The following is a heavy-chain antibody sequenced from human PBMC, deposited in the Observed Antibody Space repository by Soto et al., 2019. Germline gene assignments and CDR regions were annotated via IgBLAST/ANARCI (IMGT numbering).Heavy chain of an antibody. D-gene: IGHD2-15*01. CDR2: ISWNSGSI. CDR3: AKTGYCSGGSCYEYFDY. CDR1: GFTFDDYA. J-gene: IGHJ4*02. Sequence: GGSLRLSCAASGFTFDDYAMHWVRQAPGKGLEWVSGISWNSGSIGYADSVKGRFTISRDNAKNSLYLQMNSLRAEDTALYYCAKTGYCSGGSCYEYFDYWGQGTLVTVSS. V-gene: IGHV3-9*01.